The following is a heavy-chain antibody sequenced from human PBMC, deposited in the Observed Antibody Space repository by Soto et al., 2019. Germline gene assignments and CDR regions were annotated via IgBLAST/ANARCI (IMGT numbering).Heavy chain of an antibody. V-gene: IGHV3-30-3*01. J-gene: IGHJ4*02. CDR2: ISHDGGSK. D-gene: IGHD2-2*01. CDR1: GFTFSSYA. CDR3: GRDPGIVVVPVTMGDSFDL. Sequence: QVHLVESGGGVVQPGRSLRLSCAASGFTFSSYAMHWVRQAPGKGLEWVAVISHDGGSKYYADSVQGRFTISRDNSKNTVYVQMNSLRPEDTAVYYCGRDPGIVVVPVTMGDSFDLWGQGTMVTVSS.